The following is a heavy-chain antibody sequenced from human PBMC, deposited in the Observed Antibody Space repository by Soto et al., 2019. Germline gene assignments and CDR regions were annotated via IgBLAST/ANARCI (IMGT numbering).Heavy chain of an antibody. CDR3: ARSVTSGYYHGMDV. J-gene: IGHJ6*02. CDR2: ISSSGSTI. CDR1: GFTFSSYE. V-gene: IGHV3-48*03. Sequence: EVQLVESGGGLVQPGGSLRLSCAASGFTFSSYEMNWVRQAPGKGLEWVSYISSSGSTIYYADSVKGRFTISRDNAKNSLDLQMNSLRAEDTAVYYCARSVTSGYYHGMDVWGQGTTVTVSS. D-gene: IGHD3-22*01.